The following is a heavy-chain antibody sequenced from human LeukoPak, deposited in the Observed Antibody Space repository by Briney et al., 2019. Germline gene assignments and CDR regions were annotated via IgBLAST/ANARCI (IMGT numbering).Heavy chain of an antibody. V-gene: IGHV1-69*04. CDR2: IIPILGIA. Sequence: SVQVSCKASGGTFSSYAISWVRQAPGQGLEWMGRIIPILGIANYAQKFQGRVTITADKSTSTAYMELSSLRSEDTAVYYCARGETSGYSGSPIDYWGQGTLVTVSS. D-gene: IGHD5-12*01. CDR1: GGTFSSYA. J-gene: IGHJ4*02. CDR3: ARGETSGYSGSPIDY.